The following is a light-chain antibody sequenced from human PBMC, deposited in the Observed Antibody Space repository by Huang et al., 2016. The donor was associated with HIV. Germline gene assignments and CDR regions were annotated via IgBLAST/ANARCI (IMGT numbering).Light chain of an antibody. Sequence: DILMTQSPSSLSASVGDRVTITCRASQDIRNSLAWYQQKPGKAPKLHLYAASRLESVVPSRFSGSGSETYYTLTINGLQPEDFATYYCQQYYTPPLTFGGGTRVEIK. CDR1: QDIRNS. CDR3: QQYYTPPLT. V-gene: IGKV1-NL1*01. J-gene: IGKJ4*01. CDR2: AAS.